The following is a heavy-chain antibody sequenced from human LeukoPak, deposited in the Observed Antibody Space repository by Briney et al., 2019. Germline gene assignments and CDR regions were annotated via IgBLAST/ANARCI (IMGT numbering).Heavy chain of an antibody. CDR2: INHSGST. Sequence: PSETLSLTCAVYGGSFSGYYWSWIRQPPGKGLEWIGEINHSGSTNYNPSLKSRVTISVDTSKNQFSLKLSSVTAADTAVYYCARMASNYYDSSGYPEVFDYWGQGTLVTVSS. D-gene: IGHD3-22*01. CDR1: GGSFSGYY. V-gene: IGHV4-34*01. J-gene: IGHJ4*02. CDR3: ARMASNYYDSSGYPEVFDY.